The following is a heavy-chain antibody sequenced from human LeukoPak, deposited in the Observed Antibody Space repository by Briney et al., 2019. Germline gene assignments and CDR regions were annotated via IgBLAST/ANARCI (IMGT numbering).Heavy chain of an antibody. V-gene: IGHV4-4*07. CDR3: ARIYGYAFDI. D-gene: IGHD5-18*01. Sequence: SETLSLTCTVSGGSLRTYYWTWIRQAAGRGLEWIGRVYSTGSTNYNPSLKSRVTMSVNTSKDQFSLHLSSVTAADTAVYYCARIYGYAFDIWGQGTMVIVSA. CDR2: VYSTGST. J-gene: IGHJ3*02. CDR1: GGSLRTYY.